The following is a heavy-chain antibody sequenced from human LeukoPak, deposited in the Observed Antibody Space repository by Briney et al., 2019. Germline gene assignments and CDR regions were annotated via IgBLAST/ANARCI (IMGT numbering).Heavy chain of an antibody. V-gene: IGHV1-18*01. D-gene: IGHD2-2*01. CDR1: GYTFTSYG. CDR3: ASTVVPAAIAYYYYYYYMDV. CDR2: ISAYNGNT. Sequence: GASVKVSCKASGYTFTSYGISWVRQAPGQGLEWMGWISAYNGNTNYAQKLQGRVTMTTDTSTSTAYMELSSLRSEDTAVYYCASTVVPAAIAYYYYYYYMDVWGKGTTVTISS. J-gene: IGHJ6*03.